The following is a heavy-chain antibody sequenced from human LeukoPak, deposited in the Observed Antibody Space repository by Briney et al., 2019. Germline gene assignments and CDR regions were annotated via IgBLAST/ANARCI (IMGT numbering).Heavy chain of an antibody. J-gene: IGHJ3*02. V-gene: IGHV1-2*02. CDR1: GYTFNGYY. CDR3: AGEGWEPIRAAFDI. Sequence: ASVKVSCKASGYTFNGYYLNWVRQAPGQGLEWMGWINPKSGDTNYAQKFQGRVTLTRDTSISTAYMDLSRLTSDDTAVYYCAGEGWEPIRAAFDIWGQGTMVTVSS. CDR2: INPKSGDT. D-gene: IGHD1-26*01.